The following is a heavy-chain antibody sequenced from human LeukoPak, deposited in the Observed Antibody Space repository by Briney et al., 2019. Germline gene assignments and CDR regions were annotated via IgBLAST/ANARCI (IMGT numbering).Heavy chain of an antibody. V-gene: IGHV3-7*01. CDR2: INEDGSGK. J-gene: IGHJ4*02. D-gene: IGHD6-19*01. CDR1: GYTFSTYW. CDR3: ARDGITGRPVAGLDY. Sequence: GGSLRLSCAASGYTFSTYWMNWVRQAPGKGLEWVANINEDGSGKYYVDSVKGRFTISRDNAKNSLYLEMNSLRVEDTAVYYCARDGITGRPVAGLDYWGQGTLVTVSS.